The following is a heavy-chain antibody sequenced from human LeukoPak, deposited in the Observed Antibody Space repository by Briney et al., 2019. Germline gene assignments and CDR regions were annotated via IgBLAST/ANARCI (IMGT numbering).Heavy chain of an antibody. CDR2: ISYDGSNK. CDR3: ARDRGKTYYYDSSGYYYFDY. V-gene: IGHV3-30*04. J-gene: IGHJ4*02. Sequence: GGSLRLSCAASGFTFSSYAMHWVRQAPGKGLEWVAVISYDGSNKYYADSVKGRFTISRDNSKNTLYLQMNSLRAEDTAVYYCARDRGKTYYYDSSGYYYFDYWGQGTLVTVSS. D-gene: IGHD3-22*01. CDR1: GFTFSSYA.